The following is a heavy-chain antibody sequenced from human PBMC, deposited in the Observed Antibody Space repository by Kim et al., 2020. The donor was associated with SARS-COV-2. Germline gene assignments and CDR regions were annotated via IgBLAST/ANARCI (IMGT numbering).Heavy chain of an antibody. J-gene: IGHJ4*02. CDR2: SYT. V-gene: IGHV5-10-1*01. D-gene: IGHD4-17*01. Sequence: SYTNYSPSFQGHVTISADKSISTAYLQWSSLKASDTAMYYCARHSTDFDYWGQGTLVTVSS. CDR3: ARHSTDFDY.